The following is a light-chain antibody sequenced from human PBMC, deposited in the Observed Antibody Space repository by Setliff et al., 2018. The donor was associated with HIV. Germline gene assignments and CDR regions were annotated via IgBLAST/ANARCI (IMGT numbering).Light chain of an antibody. Sequence: SYALTQPPSVSVAPGKTAKITCGGNNIGNKSVHWYQQKPGQAPVLVVHDDSDRPSGIPERISGSNSGNTATLTISRVEAGDEADYYCQVWDDSTDHLYVFGTGTKVTVL. V-gene: IGLV3-21*03. CDR2: DDS. J-gene: IGLJ1*01. CDR3: QVWDDSTDHLYV. CDR1: NIGNKS.